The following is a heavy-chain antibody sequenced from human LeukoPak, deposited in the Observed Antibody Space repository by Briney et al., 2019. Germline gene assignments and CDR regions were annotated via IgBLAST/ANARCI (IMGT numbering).Heavy chain of an antibody. CDR3: ARHLEYSSSSGLGN. V-gene: IGHV3-21*01. CDR2: ISSSSSYI. Sequence: AGGSLRLSCAASGFTSSSYSMNWVRQAPGKGLEWVSSISSSSSYIYYADSVKGRFTISRDNAKNSLYLQMNSLRAEDTAVYYCARHLEYSSSSGLGNWGQGTLVTVSS. D-gene: IGHD6-6*01. CDR1: GFTSSSYS. J-gene: IGHJ4*02.